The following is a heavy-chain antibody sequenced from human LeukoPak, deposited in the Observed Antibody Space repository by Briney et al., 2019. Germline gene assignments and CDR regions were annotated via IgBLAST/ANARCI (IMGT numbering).Heavy chain of an antibody. V-gene: IGHV3-23*01. Sequence: GGSLRLSCAASGFTFSSYAMSWVRQAPGKGLEWVSAISGSGGSTYYADSVKGRFTISIDNSKNTLYLQMNSLRAEDTAVYYCAKGGSGWYSARWGQGTLVTVSS. CDR1: GFTFSSYA. D-gene: IGHD6-19*01. J-gene: IGHJ4*02. CDR3: AKGGSGWYSAR. CDR2: ISGSGGST.